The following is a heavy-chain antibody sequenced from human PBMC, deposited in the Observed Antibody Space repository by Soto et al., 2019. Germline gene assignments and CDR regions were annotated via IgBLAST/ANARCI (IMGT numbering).Heavy chain of an antibody. J-gene: IGHJ4*02. V-gene: IGHV3-30*18. CDR1: GFTFSSYA. CDR2: TSSDGTNK. D-gene: IGHD3-10*01. Sequence: GGSLRLSCAASGFTFSSYAMNWVRQAPGKGLEWVAVTSSDGTNKDYADSVKGRFTISRDNSKNTLHLQMNSLRAEDTAVYYCAKGSRGSGSYFDYFDYWGQGTLVTVSS. CDR3: AKGSRGSGSYFDYFDY.